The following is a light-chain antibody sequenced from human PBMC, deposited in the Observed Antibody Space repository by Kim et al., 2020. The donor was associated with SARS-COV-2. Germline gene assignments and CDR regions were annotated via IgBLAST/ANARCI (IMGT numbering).Light chain of an antibody. J-gene: IGKJ2*01. CDR1: QSLLHSNGYNY. CDR2: LGS. V-gene: IGKV2-28*01. CDR3: MQALQTPYT. Sequence: DIVMTQSPLSLPVTPGEPASISCRSSQSLLHSNGYNYLDWYLQKPGQSPQLLIYLGSNRASGVPDRFSGSGSGTDFTLKIRRVEAEDVGVYYCMQALQTPYTFGQGTKLEI.